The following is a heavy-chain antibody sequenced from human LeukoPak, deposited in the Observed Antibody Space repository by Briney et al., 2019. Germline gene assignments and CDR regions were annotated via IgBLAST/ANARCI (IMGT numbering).Heavy chain of an antibody. J-gene: IGHJ4*02. Sequence: PGGSLRLSCVASGFTFSSYWMHWVRHAPGKGLEWVSRIDFETDTTKYAGSVGGRFIPSTVKTGDSLFLQMDSLRVQDASVRYCVIVGSVFDYWGQGTLVAVTS. V-gene: IGHV3-74*03. CDR1: GFTFSSYW. CDR2: IDFETDTT. CDR3: VIVGSVFDY. D-gene: IGHD6-6*01.